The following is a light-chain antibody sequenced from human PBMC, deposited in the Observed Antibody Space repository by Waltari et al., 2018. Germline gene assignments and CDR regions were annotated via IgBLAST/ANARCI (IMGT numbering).Light chain of an antibody. CDR1: RSAIGGYRL. CDR3: CSYAGSSTLV. V-gene: IGLV2-23*02. CDR2: EVN. J-gene: IGLJ2*01. Sequence: QSALTQPASVSGSPGQSITNSCTGTRSAIGGYRLVSWYQHHPAKAPKLMIYEVNKRPSGVSNRFSGSKSGNTASLTISGLQAEDEADYYCCSYAGSSTLVFGGGTKLTVL.